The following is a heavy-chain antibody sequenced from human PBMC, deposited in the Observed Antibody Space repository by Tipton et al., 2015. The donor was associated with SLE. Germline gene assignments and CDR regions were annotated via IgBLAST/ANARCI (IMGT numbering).Heavy chain of an antibody. V-gene: IGHV4-34*01. CDR2: INHSGST. CDR3: ARTQYTFGGVIAPFDY. CDR1: GGSFSGYY. J-gene: IGHJ4*02. D-gene: IGHD3-16*02. Sequence: TLYLTCAVYGGSFSGYYWSWIRQPPGKGLEWIGEINHSGSTNYSPSLKSRVTISVDTSKNQFSLKLSSVTAADTAVYYCARTQYTFGGVIAPFDYWGQGTLVTVSS.